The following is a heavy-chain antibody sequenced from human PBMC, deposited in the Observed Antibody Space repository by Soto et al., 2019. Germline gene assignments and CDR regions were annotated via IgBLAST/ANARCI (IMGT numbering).Heavy chain of an antibody. CDR3: ARGAGSSSWGYYYGMDV. Sequence: PGLSLRLSCAAAECTFSSYAMHWVRKDPGKGLEWVAVISYDGSNKYYADSVKGRFTISRDNSKNTLYLQMNSLRAEDTAVYYCARGAGSSSWGYYYGMDVWGQGTTVTVSS. CDR1: ECTFSSYA. V-gene: IGHV3-30-3*01. CDR2: ISYDGSNK. D-gene: IGHD6-6*01. J-gene: IGHJ6*02.